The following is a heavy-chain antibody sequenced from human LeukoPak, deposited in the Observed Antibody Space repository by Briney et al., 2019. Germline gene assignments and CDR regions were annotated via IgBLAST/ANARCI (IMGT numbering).Heavy chain of an antibody. CDR2: ISAYNGNT. CDR1: GYTFTSYG. D-gene: IGHD2-15*01. Sequence: ASVKVSCKASGYTFTSYGISWVRQAPGQGLERMGWISAYNGNTNYAQKLQGRVTMTTDTSTSTAYMELRSLRSDDTAVYYCARDSPYCSGGSCSPKLKYWGQGTLVTVSS. J-gene: IGHJ4*02. CDR3: ARDSPYCSGGSCSPKLKY. V-gene: IGHV1-18*01.